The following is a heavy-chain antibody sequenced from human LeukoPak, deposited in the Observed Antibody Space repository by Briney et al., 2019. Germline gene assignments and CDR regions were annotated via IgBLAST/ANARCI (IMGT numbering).Heavy chain of an antibody. V-gene: IGHV4-39*07. D-gene: IGHD6-19*01. CDR1: GGSISSSSYY. CDR3: AREVIAVAGTGWYFDL. CDR2: IYYSGST. Sequence: SETLSLTCTVSGGSISSSSYYWGWIRQPPGKGLEWIGSIYYSGSTYYNPSLKSRVTISVDTSKNQFSLKLSSVTAADTAVYYCAREVIAVAGTGWYFDLWGRGTLVTVSS. J-gene: IGHJ2*01.